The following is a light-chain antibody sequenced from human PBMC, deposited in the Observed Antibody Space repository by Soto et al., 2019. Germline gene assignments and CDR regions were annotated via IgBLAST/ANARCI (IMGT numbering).Light chain of an antibody. CDR3: QKYNSAPLT. J-gene: IGKJ5*01. CDR2: AAS. Sequence: DIHMTQSPSTLSGSVGARVTITFRASQTISSWLAWYQQKPGKAPKLLIYAASTLHPGVPSRFSGSGSGTDFTLTISSLQPEDVATYYCQKYNSAPLTSGPGTRLEIK. V-gene: IGKV1-27*01. CDR1: QTISSW.